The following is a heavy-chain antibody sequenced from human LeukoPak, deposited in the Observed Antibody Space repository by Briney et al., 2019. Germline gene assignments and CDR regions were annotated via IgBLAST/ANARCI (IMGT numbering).Heavy chain of an antibody. J-gene: IGHJ6*02. CDR3: ATNSLGDYPLYHYYGMDV. CDR1: GYTFTSYA. D-gene: IGHD4-17*01. V-gene: IGHV7-4-1*02. CDR2: INTNTGNP. Sequence: ASVKVSCKASGYTFTSYAMNWVRQAPGQGLEWMGWINTNTGNPTYAQGFTGRFVFSLDTSVSTAYLQISSLKAEDTAVYYCATNSLGDYPLYHYYGMDVWGQGTTVTVSS.